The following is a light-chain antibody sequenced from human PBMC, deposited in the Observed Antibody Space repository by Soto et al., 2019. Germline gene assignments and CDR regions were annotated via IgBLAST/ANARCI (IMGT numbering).Light chain of an antibody. J-gene: IGLJ2*01. V-gene: IGLV2-14*02. CDR3: QSYDSSLSVHVV. CDR2: EGS. Sequence: QSALTQPASVSGSPGQSITISCTGTSSDVGSYNLVSWYQQHPGKAPKPMIYEGSKRPSGVSNRFSGSKSGNTASLTISGLQAEDEADYYCQSYDSSLSVHVVFGGGTKLTVL. CDR1: SSDVGSYNL.